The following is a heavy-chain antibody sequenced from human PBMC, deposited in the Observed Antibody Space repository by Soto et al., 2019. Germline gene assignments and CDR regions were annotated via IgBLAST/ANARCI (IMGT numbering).Heavy chain of an antibody. CDR2: IYHSGST. CDR3: ARGSGAVRGRKATMGV. D-gene: IGHD3-10*01. V-gene: IGHV4-30-2*01. Sequence: SETLSLTCAVSGGSISSGGYSWSWIRQPPGKGLEWIGYIYHSGSTYYNPSLKSRVTISVDRSKNQFSLKLSSVTAADTAVYYCARGSGAVRGRKATMGVWGQGTTVTVSS. CDR1: GGSISSGGYS. J-gene: IGHJ6*02.